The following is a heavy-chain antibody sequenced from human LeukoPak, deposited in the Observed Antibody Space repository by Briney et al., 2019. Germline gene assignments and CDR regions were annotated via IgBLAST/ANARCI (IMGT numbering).Heavy chain of an antibody. J-gene: IGHJ4*02. CDR2: IYYSGST. V-gene: IGHV4-39*01. Sequence: IGSIYYSGSTYYNSSLKSRVTISVDTSKNQFSLKLSSVTAADTAVYYCARLMYSGSYYPDYWGQGTLVTVSS. CDR3: ARLMYSGSYYPDY. D-gene: IGHD1-26*01.